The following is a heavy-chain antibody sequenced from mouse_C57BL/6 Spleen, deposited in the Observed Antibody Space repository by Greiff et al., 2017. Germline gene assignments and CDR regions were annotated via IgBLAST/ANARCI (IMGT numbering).Heavy chain of an antibody. Sequence: VQLKQPGAELVMPGASVKLSCKASGYTFTSYWMHWVKQRPGQGLEWIGEIDPSDSYPNYNQKFKGKSTLTVDKSSSTAYMQLSSLTSEDSAVYYCARGGPLFDYWGQGTTLTVSS. CDR3: ARGGPLFDY. V-gene: IGHV1-69*01. CDR1: GYTFTSYW. J-gene: IGHJ2*01. CDR2: IDPSDSYP.